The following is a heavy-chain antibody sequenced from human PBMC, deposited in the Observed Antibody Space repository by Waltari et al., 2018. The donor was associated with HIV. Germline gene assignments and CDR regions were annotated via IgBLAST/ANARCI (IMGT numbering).Heavy chain of an antibody. Sequence: EVQLVESGGDLVQPGGSLRLSCAASGFRVSSYSMNWVRQAPGKGLEWISYISNSGNTIDYADSVKGRFTISRDNAKNSLSLQMHSLRAEDTAVYYCARARGYSYGYEDYWGQGALVTVSS. J-gene: IGHJ4*02. CDR1: GFRVSSYS. D-gene: IGHD5-18*01. V-gene: IGHV3-48*04. CDR3: ARARGYSYGYEDY. CDR2: ISNSGNTI.